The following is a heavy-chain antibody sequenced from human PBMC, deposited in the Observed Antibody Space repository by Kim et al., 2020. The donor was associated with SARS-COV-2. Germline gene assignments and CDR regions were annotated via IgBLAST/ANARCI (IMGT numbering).Heavy chain of an antibody. J-gene: IGHJ4*02. D-gene: IGHD3-10*01. Sequence: ADSVKGRFTISRDNAKNSLYLQMNSLRAEDTAVYYCARDSIWFGEPTDDYWGQGTLVTVSS. CDR3: ARDSIWFGEPTDDY. V-gene: IGHV3-21*01.